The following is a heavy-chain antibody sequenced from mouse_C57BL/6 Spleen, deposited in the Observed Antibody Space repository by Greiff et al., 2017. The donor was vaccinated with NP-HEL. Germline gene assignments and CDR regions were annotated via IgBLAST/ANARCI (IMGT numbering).Heavy chain of an antibody. CDR1: GYTFTSYW. Sequence: VQLQQPGAELVKPGASVKMSCKASGYTFTSYWITWVKQRPGQGLEWIGDIYPGSGSTNYNEKFKSKATLTVDTSSSTAYMQLSSLTSEDSAVYYCARDGYYDYDEGAWFAYWGQGTLVTVSA. CDR2: IYPGSGST. J-gene: IGHJ3*01. CDR3: ARDGYYDYDEGAWFAY. D-gene: IGHD2-4*01. V-gene: IGHV1-55*01.